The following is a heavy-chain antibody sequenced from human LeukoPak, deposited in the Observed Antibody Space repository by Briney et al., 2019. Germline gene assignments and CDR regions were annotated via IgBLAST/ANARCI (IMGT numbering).Heavy chain of an antibody. D-gene: IGHD5-12*01. CDR2: IIGSSGDT. CDR3: AKGAYDYIETGYFDD. CDR1: GFRFSNFA. Sequence: GGPLRLSCAASGFRFSNFAMSWVRQAPGKGLEWVSLIIGSSGDTLYADSVKGRFTISRDISKNRLYLQMNSLRAEDTALYYCAKGAYDYIETGYFDDWGQGTLVTVSS. V-gene: IGHV3-23*01. J-gene: IGHJ4*02.